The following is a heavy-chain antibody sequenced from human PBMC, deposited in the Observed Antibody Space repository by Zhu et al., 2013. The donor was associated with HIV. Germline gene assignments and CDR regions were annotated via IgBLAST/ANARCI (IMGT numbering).Heavy chain of an antibody. J-gene: IGHJ5*02. Sequence: QVQLVQSGAEVKKPGASVRVSCSSSGYTFTDYDINWVRRAPGQGLEWMGWMNPKSGHTDFARKFQGRVTLTMEIGLSTAYMELYNLGYEDTAVYYCTRAPXLHKDFGRRNWFDPWGQGTLVTVSS. CDR2: MNPKSGHT. CDR3: TRAPXLHKDFGRRNWFDP. V-gene: IGHV1-8*02. D-gene: IGHD4-4*01. CDR1: GYTFTDYD.